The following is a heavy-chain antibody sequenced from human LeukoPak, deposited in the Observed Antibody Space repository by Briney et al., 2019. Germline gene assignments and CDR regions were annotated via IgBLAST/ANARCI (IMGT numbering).Heavy chain of an antibody. CDR2: IYPDGSNI. CDR3: ARPPSRGYSSSFEY. Sequence: GESLKISRKGSGYSFPTYWIAWVRQMPGKGREWMGIIYPDGSNIRYSPSFQGQVTISADKSISTAYLQWSSLKASDTAMYYCARPPSRGYSSSFEYWGQGTLVTASS. CDR1: GYSFPTYW. V-gene: IGHV5-51*01. D-gene: IGHD2-2*03. J-gene: IGHJ4*02.